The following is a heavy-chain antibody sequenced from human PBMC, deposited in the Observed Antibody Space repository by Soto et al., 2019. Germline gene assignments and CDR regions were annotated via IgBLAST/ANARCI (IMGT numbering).Heavy chain of an antibody. CDR3: ARHSYYSNPLRFDP. J-gene: IGHJ5*02. CDR2: IHYSGST. V-gene: IGHV4-59*08. Sequence: SETLSLTCTVSGGSITGYYWSWIRQPPGKGPEWIGNIHYSGSTNYKPYIKSRITISVDTSKNQISLRLSSVTAAETAVYYCARHSYYSNPLRFDPWGQGTRVTVS. D-gene: IGHD4-4*01. CDR1: GGSITGYY.